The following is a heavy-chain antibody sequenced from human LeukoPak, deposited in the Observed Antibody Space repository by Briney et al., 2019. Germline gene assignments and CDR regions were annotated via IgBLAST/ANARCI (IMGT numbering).Heavy chain of an antibody. CDR2: IRYDGSNK. J-gene: IGHJ3*02. V-gene: IGHV3-30*02. D-gene: IGHD4/OR15-4a*01. CDR1: GFTFSSYG. Sequence: PGGSLRLSCAASGFTFSSYGMHWVRQAPGKGLEWVAFIRYDGSNKYYADSVKGRFTISRDNSKNTLYLQMNSLRAEDTAVYYCARPLVGAVSAVDIWGQGTMVTVSS. CDR3: ARPLVGAVSAVDI.